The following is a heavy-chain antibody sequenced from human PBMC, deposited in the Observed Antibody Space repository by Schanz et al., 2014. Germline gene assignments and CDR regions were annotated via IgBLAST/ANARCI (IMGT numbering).Heavy chain of an antibody. J-gene: IGHJ4*02. D-gene: IGHD1-1*01. CDR3: AKIERNED. CDR2: IGTSGGT. CDR1: GFTFSSYS. V-gene: IGHV3-23*04. Sequence: EVQLVESGGGLVQPGGSLRLSCTASGFTFSSYSMNWVRQAPGKGLEWVSTIGTSGGTNYAESVKGRFTISRDNSKNTLYLQMNSRRAEDTAVYFCAKIERNEDWGQGTLVNVSS.